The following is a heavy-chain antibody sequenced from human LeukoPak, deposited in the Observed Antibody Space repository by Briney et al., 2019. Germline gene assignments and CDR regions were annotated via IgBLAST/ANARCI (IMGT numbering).Heavy chain of an antibody. Sequence: PSGSLSLSCAASGGTVSNNYRSWVRQAPGKGLEWVSVIHSSGTTNYSHSVQGRFTISRDNSKTSVYLHMNSLRAEDTAVYYCARGSDSGYGPFASWGQGTLVTVSS. V-gene: IGHV3-53*01. D-gene: IGHD5-12*01. CDR1: GGTVSNNY. CDR2: IHSSGTT. J-gene: IGHJ4*02. CDR3: ARGSDSGYGPFAS.